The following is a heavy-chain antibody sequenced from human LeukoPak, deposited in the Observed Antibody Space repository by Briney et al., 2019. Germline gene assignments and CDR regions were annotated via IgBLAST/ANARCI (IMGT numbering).Heavy chain of an antibody. D-gene: IGHD5-24*01. Sequence: SETLSLTCSVSGGSISRYYWSWIRQPPGKGLEWIGYMYYSGGTKYNPSLQSRVTISVDTSENQFSLKLNSVTAADTAVYYCARVGARPRDAYNFFGYWGQGTLVTVSS. CDR3: ARVGARPRDAYNFFGY. V-gene: IGHV4-59*01. CDR2: MYYSGGT. CDR1: GGSISRYY. J-gene: IGHJ4*02.